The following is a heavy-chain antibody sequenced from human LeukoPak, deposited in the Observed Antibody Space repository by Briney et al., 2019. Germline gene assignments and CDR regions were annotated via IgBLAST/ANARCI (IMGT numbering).Heavy chain of an antibody. V-gene: IGHV3-48*03. Sequence: PGGSLRLSCAASGFTFSSYAMSWVRQAPGRGLEWVSYISSSGSTIYYADSVKGRFTISRDNAKNSLYLQMNSLRAEDTAVYYCAELGITMIGGVWGKGTTVTISS. D-gene: IGHD3-10*02. CDR1: GFTFSSYA. CDR3: AELGITMIGGV. J-gene: IGHJ6*04. CDR2: ISSSGSTI.